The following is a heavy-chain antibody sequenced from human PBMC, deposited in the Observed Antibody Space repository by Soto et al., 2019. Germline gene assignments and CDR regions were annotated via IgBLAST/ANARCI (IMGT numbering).Heavy chain of an antibody. CDR2: ISSSGSTI. Sequence: QVQLVESGGGLVKPGGSLRLSCAASGFTFSDYYMSWIRQAPGKGLEWVAYISSSGSTIYYADSVKGRFTISRDNAKNSLYLQMNSLRAEDTAVYYCAMYITMVRGVIGQDAFDIWGQGTMVTVSS. J-gene: IGHJ3*02. D-gene: IGHD3-10*01. V-gene: IGHV3-11*01. CDR3: AMYITMVRGVIGQDAFDI. CDR1: GFTFSDYY.